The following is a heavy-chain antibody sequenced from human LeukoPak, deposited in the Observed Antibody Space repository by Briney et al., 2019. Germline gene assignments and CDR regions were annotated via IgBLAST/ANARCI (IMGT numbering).Heavy chain of an antibody. CDR3: ARVVDTAMVMDY. V-gene: IGHV1-2*02. CDR1: GYTFTGYY. D-gene: IGHD5-18*01. CDR2: INLNSGGT. J-gene: IGHJ4*02. Sequence: GASVKVSCKASGYTFTGYYMHWVGQAPGQGLEGMGWINLNSGGTNCAQKFQGRVTMTRDTSISIAYMELSRLRSDDTAVYYCARVVDTAMVMDYWGQGTLVTVSS.